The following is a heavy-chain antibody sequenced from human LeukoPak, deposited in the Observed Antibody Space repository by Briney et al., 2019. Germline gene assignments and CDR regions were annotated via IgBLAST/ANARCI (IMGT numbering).Heavy chain of an antibody. CDR2: IYSSGST. J-gene: IGHJ4*02. CDR1: GGSISSNSYH. CDR3: ARGRFLEWLPSDY. Sequence: SETLSLTCTVSGGSISSNSYHWGWVRQPPGKGLEWIGSIYSSGSTYYNPSLKSRVTISVDTSKNQFSLKLSSVTAADTAVYYCARGRFLEWLPSDYWGQGTLVTVSS. V-gene: IGHV4-39*07. D-gene: IGHD3-3*01.